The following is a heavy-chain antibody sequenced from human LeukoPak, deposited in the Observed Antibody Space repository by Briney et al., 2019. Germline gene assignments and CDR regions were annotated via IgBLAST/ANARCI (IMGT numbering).Heavy chain of an antibody. J-gene: IGHJ4*02. V-gene: IGHV5-51*01. CDR1: GYSFTSYW. D-gene: IGHD3-16*02. CDR3: ARRYDYVWGSYRWYYFDY. CDR2: IYPGDSDT. Sequence: GESLKICCKGSGYSFTSYWIGWVRQMPGKGLEWMGIIYPGDSDTRYSPSFQGQVTISADKSISTAYLQWSSLKASDTAMYYCARRYDYVWGSYRWYYFDYWGQGTLVTVSS.